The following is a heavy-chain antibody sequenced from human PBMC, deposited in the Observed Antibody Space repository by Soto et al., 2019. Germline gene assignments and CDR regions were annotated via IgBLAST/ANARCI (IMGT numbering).Heavy chain of an antibody. V-gene: IGHV3-21*01. CDR1: GFPFSSYT. J-gene: IGHJ6*02. Sequence: PGGSLRLSCAASGFPFSSYTMNWVRQAPGKGLEWVSSISGSSTYIYYADTVKGRFTISRDNAKNSLYLQMNSLRAEDTVLYYCARDLNSGTSYYYGMDVWGQGTTVTVSS. CDR3: ARDLNSGTSYYYGMDV. CDR2: ISGSSTYI.